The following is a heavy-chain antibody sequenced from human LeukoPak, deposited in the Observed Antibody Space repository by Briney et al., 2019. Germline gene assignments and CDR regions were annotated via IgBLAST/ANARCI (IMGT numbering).Heavy chain of an antibody. J-gene: IGHJ4*02. CDR3: ARDSTYYYDSGSSGPHYFDN. Sequence: GKSLRLSCAASGFTFSNYAMHWVRQAPGKGLEWVTLISSGGTYEYYADSVKGRFTISRDNSKNTLYLQLNSLRAEDTAVYYCARDSTYYYDSGSSGPHYFDNWGQGTLVTVSS. CDR1: GFTFSNYA. CDR2: ISSGGTYE. V-gene: IGHV3-30*01. D-gene: IGHD3-10*01.